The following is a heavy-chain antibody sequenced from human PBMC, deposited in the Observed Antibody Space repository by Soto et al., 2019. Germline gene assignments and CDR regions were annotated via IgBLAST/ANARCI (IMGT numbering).Heavy chain of an antibody. CDR1: GFTFSSYS. Sequence: PGGSLRLSCAASGFTFSSYSMNWVRQAPGKGLEWVSSISSSSSYIYYADSVKGRFTISRDNAKNSLYLQMNSLRAEDTAVYYCARDLVMITFGGVIGPVGFDYWGQGTLVTVSS. D-gene: IGHD3-16*02. V-gene: IGHV3-21*01. CDR3: ARDLVMITFGGVIGPVGFDY. CDR2: ISSSSSYI. J-gene: IGHJ4*02.